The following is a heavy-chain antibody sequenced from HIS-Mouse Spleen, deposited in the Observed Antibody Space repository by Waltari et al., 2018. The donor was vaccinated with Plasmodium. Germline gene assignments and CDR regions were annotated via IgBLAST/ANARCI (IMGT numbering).Heavy chain of an antibody. V-gene: IGHV3-7*01. CDR1: GFTFSSYW. D-gene: IGHD6-13*01. CDR2: IKQDGSEK. Sequence: EVQLVESGGGLVQPGGSFILSCSASGFTFSSYWMSWVRQAPGKGLEWVANIKQDGSEKYYVDSVKGRFTISRDNAKNSLYLQMNSLRAEDTAVYYCASSWYWYFDLWGRGTLVTVSS. J-gene: IGHJ2*01. CDR3: ASSWYWYFDL.